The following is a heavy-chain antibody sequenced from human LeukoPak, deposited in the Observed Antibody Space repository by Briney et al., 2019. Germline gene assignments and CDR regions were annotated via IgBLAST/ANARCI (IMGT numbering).Heavy chain of an antibody. CDR1: GFTFSSYA. Sequence: GGSLRLSCAASGFTFSSYAMSWVRQAPGKGLEWVSGINWNGISTTYADSVKGRFTISRDNAKNSLFLLMNSLRAEDTAFYYCARAIEYCSGGSCLLDSWGQGTLVTVSS. CDR2: INWNGIST. CDR3: ARAIEYCSGGSCLLDS. D-gene: IGHD2-15*01. J-gene: IGHJ4*02. V-gene: IGHV3-20*04.